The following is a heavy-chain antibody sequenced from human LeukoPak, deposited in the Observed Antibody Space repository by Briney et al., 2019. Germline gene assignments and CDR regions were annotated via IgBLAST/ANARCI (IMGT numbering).Heavy chain of an antibody. D-gene: IGHD1-1*01. V-gene: IGHV1-3*01. Sequence: GASVKVSCKASGYTFTSYAMHWVRQAPGQRLEWMGWINAGNGSTKYSQKFQGRVTITRDTSASTAYMELSSLRSEDTAVYYCAREDWTDFDYWGQGTLVTVSS. J-gene: IGHJ4*02. CDR3: AREDWTDFDY. CDR2: INAGNGST. CDR1: GYTFTSYA.